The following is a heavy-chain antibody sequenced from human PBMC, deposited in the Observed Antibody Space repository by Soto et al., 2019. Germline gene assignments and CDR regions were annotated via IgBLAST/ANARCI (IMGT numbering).Heavy chain of an antibody. CDR2: ISTNGGST. Sequence: GGSLRLSCSASGFTFSSYAMQWVRQAPGKGLEYVSAISTNGGSTHYADSVKGRFTISRDNSKNTLYLQMSSLRAEDMAVYYYVKTLQYSYGLPHWGQGTLVTVSS. CDR3: VKTLQYSYGLPH. J-gene: IGHJ4*02. CDR1: GFTFSSYA. V-gene: IGHV3-64D*06. D-gene: IGHD5-18*01.